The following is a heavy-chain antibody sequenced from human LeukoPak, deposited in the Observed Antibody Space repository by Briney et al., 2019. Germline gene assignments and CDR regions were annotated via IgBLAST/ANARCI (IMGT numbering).Heavy chain of an antibody. Sequence: SETLSLTCTVSGGSISSSSYYWGWIRQPPGKGLEWIGSIYYSGSTYYNPSLKSRVTISVDTSKNQFSLKLSSVTAADTAVYYCGRSAGFVHFDHWGQGTLVTVSS. CDR3: GRSAGFVHFDH. V-gene: IGHV4-39*07. J-gene: IGHJ4*02. CDR1: GGSISSSSYY. CDR2: IYYSGST. D-gene: IGHD3-16*01.